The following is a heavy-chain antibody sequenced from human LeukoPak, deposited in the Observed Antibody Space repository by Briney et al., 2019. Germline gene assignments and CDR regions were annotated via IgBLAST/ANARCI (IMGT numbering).Heavy chain of an antibody. CDR2: IYYSGST. Sequence: SETLSLTCTVSGGSISSYYWSWIRQPPGEGLEWIGYIYYSGSTNYNPSLKSRVTISVDTSKNQFSLKLSSVTAADTAVYYCAREADFVTDYWGQGTLVTVSS. J-gene: IGHJ4*02. CDR1: GGSISSYY. CDR3: AREADFVTDY. V-gene: IGHV4-59*01. D-gene: IGHD2-21*01.